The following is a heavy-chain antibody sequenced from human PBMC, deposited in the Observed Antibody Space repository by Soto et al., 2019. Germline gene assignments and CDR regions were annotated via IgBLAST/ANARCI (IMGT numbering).Heavy chain of an antibody. CDR3: ARDRSTYGGGGTGEVKEHWFDP. J-gene: IGHJ5*02. D-gene: IGHD2-8*01. V-gene: IGHV4-59*01. CDR2: AYYSGST. CDR1: GGSISHYY. Sequence: SETLSLTCTVSGGSISHYYWSWIRQSPGKGLEWIGYAYYSGSTDYNPSLKSRVTMSVDTSKNQASLKLNSVTTADTAVYYCARDRSTYGGGGTGEVKEHWFDPWGPGTLVTAPQ.